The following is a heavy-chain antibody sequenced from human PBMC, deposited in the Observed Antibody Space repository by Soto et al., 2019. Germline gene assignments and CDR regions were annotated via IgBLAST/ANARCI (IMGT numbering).Heavy chain of an antibody. CDR3: TTLAAAGTLDYGMDV. CDR2: INSKTDGGTT. D-gene: IGHD6-13*01. CDR1: GFTFSNAW. J-gene: IGHJ6*02. V-gene: IGHV3-15*07. Sequence: PGGPLRLSCAASGFTFSNAWMNWVRQAPEKGLEWVGCINSKTDGGTTDYAALVKGRFTISRDVSKNTLYLQMNSLKTEDTAVYYCTTLAAAGTLDYGMDVWGQGTTVTVSS.